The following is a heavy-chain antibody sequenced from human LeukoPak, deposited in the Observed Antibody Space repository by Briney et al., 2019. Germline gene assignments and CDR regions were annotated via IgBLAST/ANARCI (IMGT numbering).Heavy chain of an antibody. CDR2: INPNSGGT. CDR1: GYTFTVYY. D-gene: IGHD1-26*01. Sequence: ASVTVSCKASGYTFTVYYMHWVRQAPGQGLEGMGWINPNSGGTNYAQKFQGRVTMTRDTSISTAYMELSRLRSDDTAVYYCARGDSGSYTFDYWGQGTLVTVSS. J-gene: IGHJ4*02. CDR3: ARGDSGSYTFDY. V-gene: IGHV1-2*02.